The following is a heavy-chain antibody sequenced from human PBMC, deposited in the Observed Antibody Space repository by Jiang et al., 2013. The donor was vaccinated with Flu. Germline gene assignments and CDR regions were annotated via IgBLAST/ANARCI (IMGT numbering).Heavy chain of an antibody. D-gene: IGHD5-12*01. V-gene: IGHV4-34*01. J-gene: IGHJ5*02. CDR3: ARGRNMVATFLKYWWFDP. Sequence: LLKPSETLSLTCAVYGGSFSGYYWSWVRQPPGKGLEWIAEINHGGSTNYNPSLKSRVTISLDTSKNQFSLKLSSVTAADMAVYYCARGRNMVATFLKYWWFDPWGQGTLVTVSS. CDR1: GGSFSGYY. CDR2: INHGGST.